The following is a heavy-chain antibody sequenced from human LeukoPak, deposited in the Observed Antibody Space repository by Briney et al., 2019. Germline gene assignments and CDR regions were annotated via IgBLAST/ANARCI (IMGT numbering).Heavy chain of an antibody. CDR1: GFTVSSNY. V-gene: IGHV3-53*01. Sequence: PGGSLRLSCAASGFTVSSNYMSWVRQAPGKGLEWVSVIYSGGSTYYADSVKGRFTISRDNSKNTLYLQMNSLRAEDTAVYYCARRPTMVRGGGPWGQGTLVTVSS. CDR3: ARRPTMVRGGGP. CDR2: IYSGGST. J-gene: IGHJ5*02. D-gene: IGHD3-10*01.